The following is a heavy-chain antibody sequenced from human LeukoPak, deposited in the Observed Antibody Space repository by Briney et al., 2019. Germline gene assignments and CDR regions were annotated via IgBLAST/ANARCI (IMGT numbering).Heavy chain of an antibody. D-gene: IGHD3-10*01. CDR3: ARDVPRTSGP. V-gene: IGHV3-74*01. Sequence: PGGSLRLSCAASGFTFSSYAMHWVRQAPGRGLVWISHIDGNGRTTNYGDSVRGRFTVSRDNAKNTLYLQMNSLRAEDTAVYYCARDVPRTSGPWGQGTLVTVSS. CDR1: GFTFSSYA. J-gene: IGHJ5*02. CDR2: IDGNGRTT.